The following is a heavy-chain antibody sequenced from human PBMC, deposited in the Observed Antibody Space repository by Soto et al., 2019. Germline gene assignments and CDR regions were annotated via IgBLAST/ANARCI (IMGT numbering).Heavy chain of an antibody. Sequence: EVQLVESGGGLVQPGWSLRLSCAASGFTFSSYEMNWVRQAPGKGLEWVSYISHSGSTTSYADSVMGRFTISRDDAKNSLYLQMHSLSAEDTAIYFCARALFGSYYYDYQLDVWGQGTTVTVSS. CDR2: ISHSGSTT. CDR3: ARALFGSYYYDYQLDV. CDR1: GFTFSSYE. D-gene: IGHD3-16*01. V-gene: IGHV3-48*03. J-gene: IGHJ6*02.